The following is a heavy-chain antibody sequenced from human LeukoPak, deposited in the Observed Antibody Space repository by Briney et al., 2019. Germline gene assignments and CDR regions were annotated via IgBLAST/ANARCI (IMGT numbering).Heavy chain of an antibody. Sequence: GASVKVSFKASGYTFTSYDINGVRQATVQGREWMGWMNPNSGNTGYAQKFQGRVTMTRNTSISTAYMELSSLRSEDTAVYYCARGRRKIGGINWFDPWGQGTLVTVSS. CDR2: MNPNSGNT. CDR3: ARGRRKIGGINWFDP. V-gene: IGHV1-8*01. CDR1: GYTFTSYD. J-gene: IGHJ5*02.